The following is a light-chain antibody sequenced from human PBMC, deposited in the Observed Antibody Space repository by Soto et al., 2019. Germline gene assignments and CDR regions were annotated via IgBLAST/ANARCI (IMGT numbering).Light chain of an antibody. CDR1: QSVSSN. CDR3: QQYDNWPRT. J-gene: IGKJ1*01. Sequence: EIVMTQSPATLSVSPGERATLSCRASQSVSSNLAWYQQKPGQAPRLLIYGASTRATGIPDRFSGSGSGTEFTPTISSLQSEDCAVYYCQQYDNWPRTFGHGTKVDIK. V-gene: IGKV3-15*01. CDR2: GAS.